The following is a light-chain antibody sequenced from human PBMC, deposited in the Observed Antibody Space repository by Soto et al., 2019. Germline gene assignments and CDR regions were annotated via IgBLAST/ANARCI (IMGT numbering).Light chain of an antibody. CDR1: QSSSSW. CDR3: HQYNSYSPT. Sequence: IQMTQSPSTMSASVGDRVTITGRARQSSSSWLAWYQQKPGKAHKLLIYDASSLESGVPSRFSGSGSGTECTLTISSLQPYDFAPYYCHQYNSYSPTFGQGTKVEIK. CDR2: DAS. V-gene: IGKV1-5*01. J-gene: IGKJ1*01.